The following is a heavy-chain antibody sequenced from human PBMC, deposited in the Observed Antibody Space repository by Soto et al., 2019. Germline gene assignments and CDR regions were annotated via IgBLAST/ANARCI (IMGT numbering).Heavy chain of an antibody. CDR1: GGSFSGYF. D-gene: IGHD2-15*01. J-gene: IGHJ3*02. V-gene: IGHV4-34*02. CDR3: ARVPMTVVADKIQDAFDI. CDR2: VNHSGST. Sequence: QVQLQQWGAGLLKPSETLSLTCGVYGGSFSGYFLSWIRQPPGKGLEWMGDVNHSGSTNYNPSLKSRVTISEDTSKNQFSLRLNSVTAADTAVYYCARVPMTVVADKIQDAFDIWGQGTMVTVSS.